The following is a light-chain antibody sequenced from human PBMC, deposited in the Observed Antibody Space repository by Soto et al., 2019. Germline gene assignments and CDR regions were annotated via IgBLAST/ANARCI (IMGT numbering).Light chain of an antibody. CDR1: SSDVGGYSY. J-gene: IGLJ2*01. Sequence: QSALTQPASVSGSPGQSITISCTGTSSDVGGYSYVSWYQQHPGKAPKLIIYDVFSRPSGVSTRFSSSKSGNTASLTISGLQADDEADYYCSSYSSANTLGVFGGGTKLTVL. V-gene: IGLV2-14*01. CDR2: DVF. CDR3: SSYSSANTLGV.